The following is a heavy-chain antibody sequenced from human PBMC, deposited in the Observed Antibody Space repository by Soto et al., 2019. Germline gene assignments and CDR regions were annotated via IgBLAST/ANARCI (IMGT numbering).Heavy chain of an antibody. CDR2: IMPILGIA. Sequence: GASVKVSCKASGGSFSSYTISWVRQAPGQGLGWMGRIMPILGIANYAQKFQGRVTITADKSTSTAYMELSSLRSEDTAVYYCPRAECSSTSCYMLRSEGFDYWGQGSLVTVSS. CDR3: PRAECSSTSCYMLRSEGFDY. D-gene: IGHD2-2*02. V-gene: IGHV1-69*02. CDR1: GGSFSSYT. J-gene: IGHJ4*02.